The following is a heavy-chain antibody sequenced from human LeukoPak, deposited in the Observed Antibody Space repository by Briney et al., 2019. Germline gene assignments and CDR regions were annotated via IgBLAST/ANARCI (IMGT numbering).Heavy chain of an antibody. CDR2: IIPFLDTT. CDR1: GGTFSSFP. V-gene: IGHV1-69*08. Sequence: SVKVSCKASGGTFSSFPISWVRQAPGQGLEWLGRIIPFLDTTNYAHKFQGRVKITADKSTSTAYLELRSLRSEDTAIYYCAKASELGEWFGDLLYIWGQGTTVTISS. CDR3: AKASELGEWFGDLLYI. D-gene: IGHD3-10*01. J-gene: IGHJ6*02.